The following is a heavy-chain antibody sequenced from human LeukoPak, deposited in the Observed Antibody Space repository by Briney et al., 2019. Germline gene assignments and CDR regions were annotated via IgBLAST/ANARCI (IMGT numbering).Heavy chain of an antibody. CDR3: AKVGNTGYFDY. Sequence: ASVKVSCDTSGFAMPNFGFSWVRQAPGQGPEWLGWISGASISTNYAPKFRDRIIMTTDTSTNIVYMELRSLRSDDTAVYYCAKVGNTGYFDYWGQGTLVTVSS. J-gene: IGHJ4*02. CDR1: GFAMPNFG. CDR2: ISGASIST. V-gene: IGHV1-18*01. D-gene: IGHD1/OR15-1a*01.